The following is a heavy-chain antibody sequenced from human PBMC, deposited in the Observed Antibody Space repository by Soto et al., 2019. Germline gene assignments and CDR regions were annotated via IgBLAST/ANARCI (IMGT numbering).Heavy chain of an antibody. CDR2: IYTGDTP. CDR3: TRELGDVVRPADDLGAP. J-gene: IGHJ1*01. Sequence: SGGSLSLSCAASPFTIGSSYVSWVRQPPGKGLEWVSVIYTGDTPYYADSVKGRFTISRDNSKNTLYLQMNSLRVEDTAVYFCTRELGDVVRPADDLGAPGGKGIVVTVSS. V-gene: IGHV3-53*01. CDR1: PFTIGSSY. D-gene: IGHD3-10*01.